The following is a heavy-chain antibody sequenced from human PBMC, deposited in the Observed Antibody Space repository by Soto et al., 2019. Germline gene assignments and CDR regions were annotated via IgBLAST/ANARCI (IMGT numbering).Heavy chain of an antibody. Sequence: EVQLVESGGGLVQPGGSLRLSCAASGFTFSSYWMHWVRQAPGKGLVWVSRINSDGSSISYADSVKGRFTISRDNAKNTLYLQMSSLRAEDTAVYYCAKGTSMSGNYYFDYWGQGTLFTVSS. CDR2: INSDGSSI. CDR1: GFTFSSYW. V-gene: IGHV3-74*01. CDR3: AKGTSMSGNYYFDY. D-gene: IGHD3-10*01. J-gene: IGHJ4*02.